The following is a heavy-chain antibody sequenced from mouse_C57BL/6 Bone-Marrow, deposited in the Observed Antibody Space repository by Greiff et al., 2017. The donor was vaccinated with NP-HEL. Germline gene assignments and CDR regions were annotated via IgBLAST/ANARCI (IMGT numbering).Heavy chain of an antibody. CDR1: GFSLTSYG. V-gene: IGHV2-2*01. Sequence: VQLQQSGPGLVQPSQSLSITCTVSGFSLTSYGVHWVRQSPGKGLEWLGVIWSGGSTDYNAAFISRLSISKDNSKSQVFFKMNSLQADDTAIYYCARNRDYYGSSSYAMDYWGQGTSVTVTS. CDR2: IWSGGST. D-gene: IGHD1-1*01. J-gene: IGHJ4*01. CDR3: ARNRDYYGSSSYAMDY.